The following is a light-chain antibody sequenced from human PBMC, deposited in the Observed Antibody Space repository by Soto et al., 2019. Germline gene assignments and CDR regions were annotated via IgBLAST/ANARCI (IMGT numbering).Light chain of an antibody. Sequence: EMTHSPTTLSVSPGERATLSCRASQSVSTNLAWYQQKPGQAPRLLIYATSTRATGIPDRFTGSGSGTEFTLTISSLQSEDFAVYHCQQYDNKPPITFGQGTRLEIK. J-gene: IGKJ5*01. CDR2: ATS. V-gene: IGKV3-15*01. CDR3: QQYDNKPPIT. CDR1: QSVSTN.